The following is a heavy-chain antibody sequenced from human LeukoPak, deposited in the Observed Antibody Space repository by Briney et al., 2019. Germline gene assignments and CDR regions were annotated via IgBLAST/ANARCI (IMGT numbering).Heavy chain of an antibody. J-gene: IGHJ4*02. D-gene: IGHD3-22*01. V-gene: IGHV4-4*02. CDR2: IYHSGSA. CDR1: GGSISSSNW. Sequence: SSRTLSLTCAVSGGSISSSNWWSWVRQPPGKGLEWIGEIYHSGSANYNPSLKSRVTISVDKSKNQFSLRLSSVTAADTAVYYCASAGHDGIGYKVCWGQGTLVTVSS. CDR3: ASAGHDGIGYKVC.